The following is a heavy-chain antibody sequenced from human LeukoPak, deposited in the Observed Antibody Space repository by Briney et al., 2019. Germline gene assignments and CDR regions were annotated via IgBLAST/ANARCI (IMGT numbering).Heavy chain of an antibody. J-gene: IGHJ3*02. CDR2: INLSTGST. CDR1: GYDFTTYL. Sequence: ASVKVSCKASGYDFTTYLMHWVRQAPGQGLEWMGIINLSTGSTSYAQKFQGRITVTRDTSTRTVYMQLSSLRPEDTAVFYCASIAVDAFDIWGQGTRVIVSS. V-gene: IGHV1-46*01. D-gene: IGHD6-19*01. CDR3: ASIAVDAFDI.